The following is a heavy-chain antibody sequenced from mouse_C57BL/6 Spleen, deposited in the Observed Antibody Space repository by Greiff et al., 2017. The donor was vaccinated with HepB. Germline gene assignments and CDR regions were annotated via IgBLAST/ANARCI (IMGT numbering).Heavy chain of an antibody. CDR2: IDPSDSYT. Sequence: QVQLQQPGAELVMPGASVKLSCKASGYTFTSYWMHWVKQRPGQGLEWIGEIDPSDSYTNYNQKFKGKSTLTVDKSSSTAYMQLSSLTSEDSAVYCCARYADYDMDYWGQGTSVTVSS. J-gene: IGHJ4*01. CDR3: ARYADYDMDY. CDR1: GYTFTSYW. V-gene: IGHV1-69*01.